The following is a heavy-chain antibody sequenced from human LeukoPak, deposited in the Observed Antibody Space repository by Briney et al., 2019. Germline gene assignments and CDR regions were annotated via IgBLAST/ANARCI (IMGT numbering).Heavy chain of an antibody. D-gene: IGHD1-14*01. Sequence: SETLSLTCTVPGGSISSSSYYWGWIRQPPGKGLEWIGSIYYSGSTYYNPSLKSRVTISVDTSKNQFSLKLSSVTAADTAVYYCAQFNRYYFDYWGQGTLVTVSS. J-gene: IGHJ4*02. CDR3: AQFNRYYFDY. CDR2: IYYSGST. CDR1: GGSISSSSYY. V-gene: IGHV4-39*01.